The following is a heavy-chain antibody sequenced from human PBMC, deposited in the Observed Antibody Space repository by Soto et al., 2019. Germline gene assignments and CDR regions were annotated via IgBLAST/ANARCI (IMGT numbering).Heavy chain of an antibody. CDR1: GVTFSSYI. V-gene: IGHV3-48*01. Sequence: GGSLRLSWAASGVTFSSYIMNWVRQAPGRGLEWVSYISSSSSTIYYADSVKGRFTISRDNSKNTLYLQMNSLRAEDTAVYYCARDASAYSGYDYLLDYWGQGTLVTVSS. D-gene: IGHD5-12*01. J-gene: IGHJ4*02. CDR3: ARDASAYSGYDYLLDY. CDR2: ISSSSSTI.